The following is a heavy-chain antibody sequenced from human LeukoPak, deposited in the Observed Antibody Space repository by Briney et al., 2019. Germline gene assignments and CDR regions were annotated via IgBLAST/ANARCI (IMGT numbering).Heavy chain of an antibody. V-gene: IGHV4-39*07. CDR1: GGSMNNIYY. J-gene: IGHJ6*01. CDR3: ARLNYYYGMDV. Sequence: SETLSLTCNVSGGSMNNIYYWGWIRQPPGKGLEWIGHISYSGTTFYSPSLKSRVIISVDTSRNQFSLRLTSVTAADTAIYYCARLNYYYGMDVWGQGTTATVSS. CDR2: ISYSGTT.